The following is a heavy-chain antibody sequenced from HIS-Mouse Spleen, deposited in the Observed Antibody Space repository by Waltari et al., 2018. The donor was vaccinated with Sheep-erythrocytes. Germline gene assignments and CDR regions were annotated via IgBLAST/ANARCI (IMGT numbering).Heavy chain of an antibody. CDR3: ARAVAGTPDAFDI. Sequence: EVQLVESGGGLVQPGGSLRLSCAASGFTFSSYWRSWVRQAPGKGLEWVANIKQDGSEKYYVDSVKGRFTISRDNAKNSLYLQMNSLRAEDTAVYYCARAVAGTPDAFDIWGQGTMVTVSS. V-gene: IGHV3-7*01. CDR2: IKQDGSEK. J-gene: IGHJ3*02. D-gene: IGHD1-7*01. CDR1: GFTFSSYW.